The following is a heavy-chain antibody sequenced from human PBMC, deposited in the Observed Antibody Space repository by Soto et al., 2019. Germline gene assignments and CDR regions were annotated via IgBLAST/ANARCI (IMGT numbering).Heavy chain of an antibody. Sequence: EVQLLESGGGLVQPGGSLRLSCAASGFTFSSYAMSWVRQAPGKGLEWVSAISGRGGSTYYADSVKGRFTISSDNSKNTLYLQMNSLRAEDTAVYYCAKSIVVVVAATDYWGQGTLVTVSS. CDR1: GFTFSSYA. D-gene: IGHD2-15*01. CDR3: AKSIVVVVAATDY. V-gene: IGHV3-23*01. CDR2: ISGRGGST. J-gene: IGHJ4*02.